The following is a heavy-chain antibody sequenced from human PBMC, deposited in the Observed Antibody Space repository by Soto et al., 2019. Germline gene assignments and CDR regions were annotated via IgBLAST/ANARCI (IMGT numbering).Heavy chain of an antibody. CDR1: GFTFDDYA. CDR2: ISWNSGSI. J-gene: IGHJ4*02. V-gene: IGHV3-9*01. D-gene: IGHD6-19*01. Sequence: EVQLVESGGGLVQPGRSLRLSCAASGFTFDDYAMHWVRQAPGKGLEWVSGISWNSGSIGYADSVKGRFTISRDNAKNSLYLQMNSLRAEDTALYYCAKDIRGIAVAGVDYWRQGTLVTVSS. CDR3: AKDIRGIAVAGVDY.